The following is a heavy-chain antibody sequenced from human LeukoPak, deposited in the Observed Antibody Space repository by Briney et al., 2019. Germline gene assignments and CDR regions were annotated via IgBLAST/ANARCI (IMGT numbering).Heavy chain of an antibody. D-gene: IGHD3-16*02. CDR2: ISSSGSTI. J-gene: IGHJ4*02. CDR1: GFTFSSYA. V-gene: IGHV3-48*04. CDR3: AREHPGGGLGELSLYDY. Sequence: PGGSLRLSCAASGFTFSSYAMSWVRQAPGKGLEWVSYISSSGSTIYYADSVKGRFTISRDNAKNSLYLQMNSLRAEDTAVYYCAREHPGGGLGELSLYDYWGQGTLVTVSS.